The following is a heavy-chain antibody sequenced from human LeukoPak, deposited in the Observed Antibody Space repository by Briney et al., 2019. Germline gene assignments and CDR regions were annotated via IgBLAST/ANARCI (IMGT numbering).Heavy chain of an antibody. CDR2: INPNNGGT. CDR3: AREVYGDSSFDY. V-gene: IGHV1-2*02. D-gene: IGHD4-17*01. Sequence: ASVKVSCEASGYSFSDNYMHWVRQAPGQGLEWMGWINPNNGGTEYAQKFQGRVTMTRDTSISIVYMELSSVRSDDTAVHYCAREVYGDSSFDYWGQGTLLTVSS. CDR1: GYSFSDNY. J-gene: IGHJ4*02.